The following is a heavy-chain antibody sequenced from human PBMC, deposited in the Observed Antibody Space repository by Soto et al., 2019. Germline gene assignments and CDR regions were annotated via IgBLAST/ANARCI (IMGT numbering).Heavy chain of an antibody. Sequence: EVQLLESGGGLVHPGGSLRLSCAASGFTFSSYAMSLVRQAPGKGLEWVSAIRGSGGSTYYADSVKGRFTISRDNSKNTLYLQMNSLRAEDTAVYYCAKDLGWYGYEDYWGQGTLVTVSS. CDR3: AKDLGWYGYEDY. V-gene: IGHV3-23*01. CDR2: IRGSGGST. CDR1: GFTFSSYA. J-gene: IGHJ4*02. D-gene: IGHD6-19*01.